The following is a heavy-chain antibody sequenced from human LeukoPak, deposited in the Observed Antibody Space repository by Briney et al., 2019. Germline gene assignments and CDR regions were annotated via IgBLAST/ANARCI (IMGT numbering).Heavy chain of an antibody. Sequence: GGSLRLSCAASGFTFSSYSMNWVRQAPGKGLEWVSSISSSSSYIYYADSVKGRFTISRDNAKNSLYLQMNSLRAEGTAVYYCARYSGSHYSLNYYYGMDVWGQGTTVTVSS. D-gene: IGHD1-26*01. CDR3: ARYSGSHYSLNYYYGMDV. J-gene: IGHJ6*02. V-gene: IGHV3-21*01. CDR2: ISSSSSYI. CDR1: GFTFSSYS.